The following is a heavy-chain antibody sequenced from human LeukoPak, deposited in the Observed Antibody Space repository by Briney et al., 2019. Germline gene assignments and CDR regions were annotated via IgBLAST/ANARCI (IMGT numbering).Heavy chain of an antibody. CDR1: GGSISSSSHY. V-gene: IGHV4-39*01. Sequence: SETLSLTCTVSGGSISSSSHYWGWIRQPPGKGLEWIGTIYYSGSTYYNPSLKSRVTISVDTSKNQFSLKLSSVTAADTAVYYCARHRCSGGSCYPMNWFDPWGQGTLVTVSS. J-gene: IGHJ5*02. CDR3: ARHRCSGGSCYPMNWFDP. D-gene: IGHD2-15*01. CDR2: IYYSGST.